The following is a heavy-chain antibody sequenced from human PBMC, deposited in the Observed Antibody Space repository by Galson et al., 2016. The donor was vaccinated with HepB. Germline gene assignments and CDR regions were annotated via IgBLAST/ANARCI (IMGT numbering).Heavy chain of an antibody. CDR3: ARALSGYGYNWFDS. J-gene: IGHJ5*01. D-gene: IGHD3-22*01. CDR2: IYTTGIT. CDR1: GDAIIRGSYY. V-gene: IGHV4-61*02. Sequence: TLSLTCSVSGDAIIRGSYYWSWLRQPAGKGLEWIGRIYTTGITNYNAPLKRRVTISSDKSKNQFSLNLRSVSAADTAVYYCARALSGYGYNWFDSWGQGILVTVSS.